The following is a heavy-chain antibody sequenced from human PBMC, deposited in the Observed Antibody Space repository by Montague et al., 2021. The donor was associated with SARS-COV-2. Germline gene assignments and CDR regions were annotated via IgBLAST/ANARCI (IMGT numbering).Heavy chain of an antibody. CDR3: AKDNQWGFYYMDV. Sequence: SLRLSCAAPGFTFGDYAMHWVRQAPGKGLEWASGISWNSGSIGYADSVKGRFTISRDNAKNSLYLQMNSLRAEDTALYYCAKDNQWGFYYMDVWGKGTTVTVSS. J-gene: IGHJ6*03. V-gene: IGHV3-9*01. CDR1: GFTFGDYA. CDR2: ISWNSGSI. D-gene: IGHD1-26*01.